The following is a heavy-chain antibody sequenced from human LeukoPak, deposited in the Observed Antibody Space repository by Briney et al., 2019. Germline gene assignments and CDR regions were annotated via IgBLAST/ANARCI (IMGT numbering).Heavy chain of an antibody. V-gene: IGHV1-69*13. J-gene: IGHJ3*02. D-gene: IGHD1-7*01. CDR1: GGTFSSSA. Sequence: ASVKVSCKASGGTFSSSAISWVRQAPGHGLEWMGGIIPIFGTANYAQKFQGRVTITADESTSTAYMELSSLRSEDTAVYYCARGYNCNYRAGFDIWGQGTMVTVSS. CDR3: ARGYNCNYRAGFDI. CDR2: IIPIFGTA.